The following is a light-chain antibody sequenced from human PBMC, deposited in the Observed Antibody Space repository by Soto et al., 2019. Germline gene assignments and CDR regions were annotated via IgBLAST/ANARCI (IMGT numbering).Light chain of an antibody. CDR3: QQYATSPWT. J-gene: IGKJ1*01. Sequence: EIVLTQSPGTLSMSAGEGVTLSCRASQSVSSSYLAWYQQKPGQAPRLLIYGASNRAIGIPDRFSGSGSGTDFTLTISRLGPEDFAVYYCQQYATSPWTFGQGTKLEIK. V-gene: IGKV3-20*01. CDR1: QSVSSSY. CDR2: GAS.